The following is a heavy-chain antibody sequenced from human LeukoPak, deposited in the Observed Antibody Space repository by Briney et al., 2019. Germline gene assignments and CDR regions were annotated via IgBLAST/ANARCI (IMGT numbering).Heavy chain of an antibody. J-gene: IGHJ4*02. CDR1: GFTFSSHE. CDR3: ARARWSSTGWFLGY. Sequence: GGSLRLSCAASGFTFSSHEMWWVRQAPGKGLEWVSYISSTSSTIYYAESVKGRFTISRDNAKDALHLRMDNLRVEDTAVYYCARARWSSTGWFLGYWGQGTLVTVSS. CDR2: ISSTSSTI. V-gene: IGHV3-48*03. D-gene: IGHD6-19*01.